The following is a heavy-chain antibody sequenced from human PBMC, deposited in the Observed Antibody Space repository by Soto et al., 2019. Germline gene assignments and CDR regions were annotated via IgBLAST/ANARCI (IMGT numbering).Heavy chain of an antibody. Sequence: QVQLVQSGAEVKKPGASVKVSCKASGYTFTSYGISWVRQAPGQGLEWMGWISAYNGNTNSAQKLQGRVTMTTDTATSTAYMELRSLRSDDTAVYYCARDWRSITMVRDGFDPWGQGTLVTVSS. V-gene: IGHV1-18*01. D-gene: IGHD3-10*01. J-gene: IGHJ5*02. CDR3: ARDWRSITMVRDGFDP. CDR2: ISAYNGNT. CDR1: GYTFTSYG.